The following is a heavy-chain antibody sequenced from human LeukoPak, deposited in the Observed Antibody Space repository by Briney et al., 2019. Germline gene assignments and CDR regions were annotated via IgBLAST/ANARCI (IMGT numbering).Heavy chain of an antibody. Sequence: SVKVSCKASGGTFSSYAISWVRQAPGQGLEWMGRIIPIFGTANYAQKFQGRVTITTDESTSTAYMEPSSLRSEDTAVYYCARDLDGKPDDYWGQGTLVTVSS. CDR2: IIPIFGTA. CDR1: GGTFSSYA. D-gene: IGHD1-14*01. CDR3: ARDLDGKPDDY. V-gene: IGHV1-69*05. J-gene: IGHJ4*02.